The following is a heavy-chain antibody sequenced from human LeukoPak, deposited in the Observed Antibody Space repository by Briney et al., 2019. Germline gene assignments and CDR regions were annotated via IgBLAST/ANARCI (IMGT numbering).Heavy chain of an antibody. D-gene: IGHD1-26*01. V-gene: IGHV1-2*02. CDR2: IHPNTGGT. CDR1: GYSFTGYY. J-gene: IGHJ4*02. CDR3: ARGTVGATAISDY. Sequence: ASVKVSCKASGYSFTGYYMHWVRQAPGRGLEWMGWIHPNTGGTNYAQKLQGRVTMTRDPSLTTAFMELSSLRSDDTAVYYCARGTVGATAISDYWGQGTLVTVSS.